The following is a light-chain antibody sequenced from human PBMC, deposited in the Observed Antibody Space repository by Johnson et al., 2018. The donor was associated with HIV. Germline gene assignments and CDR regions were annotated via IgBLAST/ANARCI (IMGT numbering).Light chain of an antibody. CDR1: SSNIGNNY. Sequence: QSVLTQPPSVSAAPRQKVTISCSGSSSNIGNNYVSWYQRLPGKAPKLLIYENNKRPSGIPGRFSGSKSDTSGILGITGLLSGDEADYYCATGDSNLSAYVFVTGTKVTVL. J-gene: IGLJ1*01. V-gene: IGLV1-51*02. CDR3: ATGDSNLSAYV. CDR2: ENN.